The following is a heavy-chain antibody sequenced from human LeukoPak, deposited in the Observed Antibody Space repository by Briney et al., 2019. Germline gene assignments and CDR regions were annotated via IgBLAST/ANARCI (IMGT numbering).Heavy chain of an antibody. CDR3: ARGILGYCSGGSCLGMDV. V-gene: IGHV4-34*01. J-gene: IGHJ6*04. CDR1: GGSFSGYF. Sequence: SETLSLTCAVYGGSFSGYFWSWIRQPPGKGLEGIGEINHSGSTNYNPSLKSRVTISVDTSKNQFSLKLSSVTAADTAVYYCARGILGYCSGGSCLGMDVWGKGTTVTVSS. D-gene: IGHD2-15*01. CDR2: INHSGST.